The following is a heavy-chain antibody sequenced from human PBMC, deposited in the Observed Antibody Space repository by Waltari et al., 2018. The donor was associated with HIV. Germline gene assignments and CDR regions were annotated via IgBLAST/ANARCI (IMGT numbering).Heavy chain of an antibody. CDR2: ISSDGSTT. D-gene: IGHD4-17*01. Sequence: EVQLLDSGGGLVQPGGSLRLACAASGFTFGSYWMHWVRQSPGKGLLWVSCISSDGSTTNYADSVKGRLTISRDNAKNTLYLQMNSLRADDTAVYYCARENTMTYYDALDIWGQGTMVTVSS. CDR1: GFTFGSYW. V-gene: IGHV3-74*01. J-gene: IGHJ3*02. CDR3: ARENTMTYYDALDI.